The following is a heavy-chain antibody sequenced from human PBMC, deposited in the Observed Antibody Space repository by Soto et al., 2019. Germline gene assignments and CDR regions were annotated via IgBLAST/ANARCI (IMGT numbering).Heavy chain of an antibody. CDR2: IIPVTDTP. CDR3: ARGNKGPGHYGPGSQGWYGP. D-gene: IGHD3-10*01. J-gene: IGHJ5*02. Sequence: QVQLVQSGPEVKKPGSSVKVSCKVSGGTFSSHAINWLRQAPGQGLEWMGVIIPVTDTPNNAEKFQGRVTITADKSTTTVYMELRSLTFDDTAGYFCARGNKGPGHYGPGSQGWYGPWGQGTLVTVSS. CDR1: GGTFSSHA. V-gene: IGHV1-69*06.